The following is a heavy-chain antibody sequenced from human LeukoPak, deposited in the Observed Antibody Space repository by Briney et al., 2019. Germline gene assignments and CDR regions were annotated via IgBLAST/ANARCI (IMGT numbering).Heavy chain of an antibody. Sequence: ASVKVSCKASGYTFTSYGISWVRQAPGQGPERMVWISPYNGDTNYAQRLQGRVTMTTDTSTSTAYMELRSLRSDDTAVYYCARDIGYCSGGTCSPYCDYWGQGTLVTVSS. V-gene: IGHV1-18*04. CDR1: GYTFTSYG. CDR2: ISPYNGDT. D-gene: IGHD2-15*01. J-gene: IGHJ4*02. CDR3: ARDIGYCSGGTCSPYCDY.